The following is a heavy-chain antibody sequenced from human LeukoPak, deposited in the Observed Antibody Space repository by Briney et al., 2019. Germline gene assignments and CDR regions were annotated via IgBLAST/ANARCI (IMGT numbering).Heavy chain of an antibody. J-gene: IGHJ4*02. D-gene: IGHD2-2*01. CDR2: MNPNSGNT. CDR3: ARGSQALGYCSSTSCYGGLFDY. V-gene: IGHV1-8*03. Sequence: ASVKVSCKASGYTFTSYDINWVRQATGQGLEWMGWMNPNSGNTGYAQKFQGRVTITRNTSISTAYMELSSLRSEDTAVYHCARGSQALGYCSSTSCYGGLFDYWGQGTLVTVSS. CDR1: GYTFTSYD.